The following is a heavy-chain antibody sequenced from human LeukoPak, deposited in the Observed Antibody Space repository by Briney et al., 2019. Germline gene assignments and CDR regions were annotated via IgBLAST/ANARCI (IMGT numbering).Heavy chain of an antibody. Sequence: ASVKVSCKASGYTFTDFYMHWVRQAPGQGLEWMGWINPNSGGTNYAQKFQGRVTMTRDTSISTAYMELSRLRSDDTAVYYCARGPVQLLWFGELSYVFDYWGQGTLVTVSS. D-gene: IGHD3-10*01. CDR2: INPNSGGT. V-gene: IGHV1-2*02. J-gene: IGHJ4*02. CDR1: GYTFTDFY. CDR3: ARGPVQLLWFGELSYVFDY.